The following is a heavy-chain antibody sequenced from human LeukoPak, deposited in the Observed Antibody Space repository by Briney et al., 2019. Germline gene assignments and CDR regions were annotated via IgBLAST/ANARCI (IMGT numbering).Heavy chain of an antibody. V-gene: IGHV4-59*01. Sequence: PSETLSLTCTVSGGSISSYYWSWIRQPPGKGLEWIGYIYYSGSTNYNPSLRSRVTISVDTSKNQFSLKLSSVTAADTAVYYCASLSITMVRGVMGWFDPWGQGTLVTVPS. CDR1: GGSISSYY. D-gene: IGHD3-10*01. CDR2: IYYSGST. J-gene: IGHJ5*02. CDR3: ASLSITMVRGVMGWFDP.